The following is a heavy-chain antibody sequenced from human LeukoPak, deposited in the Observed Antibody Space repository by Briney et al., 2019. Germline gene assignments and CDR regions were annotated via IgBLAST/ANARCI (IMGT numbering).Heavy chain of an antibody. J-gene: IGHJ6*03. V-gene: IGHV3-21*01. CDR3: ARDPRITMVRGPRNYYYYMDV. CDR1: EFSVGSNY. D-gene: IGHD3-10*01. Sequence: GGSLRLSCAASEFSVGSNYMTWVRQAPGKGLEWVSSISSSSSYIYYADSVKGRFTISRDNAKNSLYLQMNSLRAEDTAVYYCARDPRITMVRGPRNYYYYMDVWGKGTTVTVSS. CDR2: ISSSSSYI.